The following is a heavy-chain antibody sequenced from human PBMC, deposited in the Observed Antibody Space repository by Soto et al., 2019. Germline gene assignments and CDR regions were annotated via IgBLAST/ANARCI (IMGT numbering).Heavy chain of an antibody. CDR3: AGDPAQGIPDH. J-gene: IGHJ4*02. D-gene: IGHD2-21*01. Sequence: GASVKVSCKAFGYTFTSYAIHWVRQAPGQRLEWMGWINAGNGNTKYSQKFRGRVTITRDTSASTAYMELTSLRSEDTAVYYCAGDPAQGIPDHWARETLVTVSS. V-gene: IGHV1-3*01. CDR1: GYTFTSYA. CDR2: INAGNGNT.